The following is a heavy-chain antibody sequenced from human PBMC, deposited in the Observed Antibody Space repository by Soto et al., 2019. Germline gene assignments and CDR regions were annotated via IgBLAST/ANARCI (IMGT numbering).Heavy chain of an antibody. V-gene: IGHV3-73*02. J-gene: IGHJ6*02. CDR1: GFTFSGSA. Sequence: EVQLVESGGGLVQPGGSLKLSCAASGFTFSGSAVHWVRQASGKGLEWVGRIRSKANNYATAYAASVQGRFTIFRDDLKNTAYLQMNSLTTEDTAVYYCPNPQVYYGMDVWGQGTTVTVTS. CDR2: IRSKANNYAT. CDR3: PNPQVYYGMDV.